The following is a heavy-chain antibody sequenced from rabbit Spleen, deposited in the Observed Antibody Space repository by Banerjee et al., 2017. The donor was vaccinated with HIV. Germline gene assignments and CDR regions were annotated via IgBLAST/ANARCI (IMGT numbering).Heavy chain of an antibody. CDR2: IYVGSSGNI. D-gene: IGHD1-1*01. CDR1: GFTVSGNYH. J-gene: IGHJ4*01. V-gene: IGHV1S40*01. CDR3: ARDLVGVIGWNFYL. Sequence: QSLEESGGDLVKPGASLTLACTASGFTVSGNYHMCWVRQAPGKGLEWIACIYVGSSGNIFYASWAKGRFTISKTSSTTVTLRMTSLTAADRAAYFCARDLVGVIGWNFYLWGPGTLVTVS.